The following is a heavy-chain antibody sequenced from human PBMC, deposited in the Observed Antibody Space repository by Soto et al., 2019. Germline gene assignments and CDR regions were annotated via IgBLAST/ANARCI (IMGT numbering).Heavy chain of an antibody. Sequence: QVQLQESGPGLVKPSQTLSLTCTVSGGSISSGGYYWNWIRLHPGKGPEWIGYIYYRGSTFYNPSLKSRVTISVDTSKNQFSLKLSSVTAADTAVYYCARALGSADPFGVWGQGTMVTVSS. CDR2: IYYRGST. V-gene: IGHV4-31*03. CDR1: GGSISSGGYY. D-gene: IGHD2-2*01. CDR3: ARALGSADPFGV. J-gene: IGHJ3*01.